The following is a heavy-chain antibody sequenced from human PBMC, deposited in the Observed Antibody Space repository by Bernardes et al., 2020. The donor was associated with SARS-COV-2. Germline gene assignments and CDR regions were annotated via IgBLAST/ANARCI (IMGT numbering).Heavy chain of an antibody. CDR1: GYTFTGHY. CDR2: LHPSSGGT. J-gene: IGHJ4*02. V-gene: IGHV1-2*04. CDR3: ARMSRNYDHFDS. D-gene: IGHD1-7*01. Sequence: ASVKVSCKGSGYTFTGHYLHWVRQAPGQGLEWIGWLHPSSGGTNYAQKFQGWVTLTRDTSNSTGYMELSRLKSGDTAVYYCARMSRNYDHFDSWGQGTLVTVSA.